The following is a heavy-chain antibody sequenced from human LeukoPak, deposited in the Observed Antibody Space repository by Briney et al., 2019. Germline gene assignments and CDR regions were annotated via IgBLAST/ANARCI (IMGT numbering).Heavy chain of an antibody. Sequence: GGSLRLSCAASGFTFSSYGMHWVRQAPGKGLEWVANIKQDGSEKYYVDSVKGRFTISRDNAKNSLYLQMNSLRAEDTAVYYCARDDGYNLARYYFDYWGQGTLVTVSS. CDR3: ARDDGYNLARYYFDY. J-gene: IGHJ4*02. V-gene: IGHV3-7*01. CDR1: GFTFSSYG. CDR2: IKQDGSEK. D-gene: IGHD5-24*01.